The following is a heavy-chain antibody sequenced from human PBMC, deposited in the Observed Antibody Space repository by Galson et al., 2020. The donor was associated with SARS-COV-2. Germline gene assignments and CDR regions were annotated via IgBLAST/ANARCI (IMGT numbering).Heavy chain of an antibody. Sequence: LSLTCAASGFTFSDYYMSWLRQAPGKGLEWLSYMSGRRSYTSYADSVKGRFTISRDNPKNSLYLQMNDLRAEDTALYFCARSGRDCSGGICYGAEYFQHWGQGALVTVSS. CDR2: MSGRRSYT. V-gene: IGHV3-11*06. J-gene: IGHJ1*01. CDR1: GFTFSDYY. D-gene: IGHD2-15*01. CDR3: ARSGRDCSGGICYGAEYFQH.